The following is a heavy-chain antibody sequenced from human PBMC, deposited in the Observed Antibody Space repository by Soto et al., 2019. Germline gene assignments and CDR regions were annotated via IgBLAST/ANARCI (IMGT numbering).Heavy chain of an antibody. J-gene: IGHJ5*02. V-gene: IGHV1-69*13. CDR2: ITPIFGTA. CDR1: GGTFSSYA. Sequence: ASVKVSCKASGGTFSSYAISWVRQAPGQGLEWMGGITPIFGTANYAQKFQGRVTITADESTSTAYMELSSLRSEDTAVYYCARGHYDSSGYYYVRLDPWGQGTLVTVSS. CDR3: ARGHYDSSGYYYVRLDP. D-gene: IGHD3-22*01.